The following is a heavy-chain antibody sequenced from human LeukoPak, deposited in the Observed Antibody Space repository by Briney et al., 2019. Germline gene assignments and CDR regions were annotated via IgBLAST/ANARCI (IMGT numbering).Heavy chain of an antibody. Sequence: SETLSLTCAVYGGSFSGYYWSWIRQPPGKGLEWIGEINHSGSTDYNPSLKSRVTISVDTSKNQFSLKLNSVTAADMAVYYCAKPPPALVGGGYSFDPGARGPLVIVPS. V-gene: IGHV4-34*01. D-gene: IGHD2-15*01. CDR3: AKPPPALVGGGYSFDP. J-gene: IGHJ5*02. CDR1: GGSFSGYY. CDR2: INHSGST.